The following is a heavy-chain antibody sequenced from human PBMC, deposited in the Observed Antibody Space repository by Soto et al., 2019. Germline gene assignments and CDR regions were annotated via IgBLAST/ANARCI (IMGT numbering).Heavy chain of an antibody. CDR3: ATRITVFGLLIPPFDP. V-gene: IGHV4-34*01. CDR2: INHTGGT. D-gene: IGHD3-3*01. CDR1: GGSVNGYY. J-gene: IGHJ5*02. Sequence: SETLSLTCAVYGGSVNGYYWNWIRQPPGKRLEWIGEINHTGGTHYNPSLKSRVTMSADTSKNQFSLRLSSVTAADTAIYYCATRITVFGLLIPPFDPWGQGTQVTVSS.